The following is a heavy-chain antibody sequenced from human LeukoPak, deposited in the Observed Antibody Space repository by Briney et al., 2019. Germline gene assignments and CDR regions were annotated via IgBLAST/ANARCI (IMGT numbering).Heavy chain of an antibody. Sequence: SGGFLRLSCAASGFSFSAYWMTWVRQAPGTGLEWVANINPAGTETYYVDPVKGRFTISRDNAKNLLYLQMNSLRAEDTAVYYWARFGYVAAVDLWGQGTLVTVSS. CDR1: GFSFSAYW. CDR3: ARFGYVAAVDL. CDR2: INPAGTET. D-gene: IGHD2-15*01. V-gene: IGHV3-7*01. J-gene: IGHJ4*02.